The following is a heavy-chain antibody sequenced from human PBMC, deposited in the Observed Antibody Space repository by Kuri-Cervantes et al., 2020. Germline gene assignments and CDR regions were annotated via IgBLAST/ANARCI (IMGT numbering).Heavy chain of an antibody. J-gene: IGHJ5*02. CDR2: IYWDDDK. CDR3: AHQTAGSFRFDP. V-gene: IGHV2-5*02. Sequence: SGPTLVNPTPPLTLSCTFSVFSLSTSGVGVGWIRQPPGKTLEWLALIYWDDDKRYSPYLKSRLTITKDTSKNQVVLTMTNMDPVDTATYYCAHQTAGSFRFDPWGQGTLVTVSS. D-gene: IGHD6-13*01. CDR1: VFSLSTSGVG.